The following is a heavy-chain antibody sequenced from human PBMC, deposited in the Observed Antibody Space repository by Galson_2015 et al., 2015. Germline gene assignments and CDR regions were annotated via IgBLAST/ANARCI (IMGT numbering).Heavy chain of an antibody. V-gene: IGHV1-24*01. D-gene: IGHD6-13*01. CDR2: FDPEDGET. CDR1: GYTLTELS. J-gene: IGHJ6*02. CDR3: ATLGQQLVGGYYYYYGMDV. Sequence: QSGAEVKKPGESVKVSCKVSGYTLTELSMHWVRQAPGKGLEWMGGFDPEDGETIYAQKFQGRVTMTEDTSTDTAYMELSSLRSEDTAVYYCATLGQQLVGGYYYYYGMDVWGQGTTVTVSS.